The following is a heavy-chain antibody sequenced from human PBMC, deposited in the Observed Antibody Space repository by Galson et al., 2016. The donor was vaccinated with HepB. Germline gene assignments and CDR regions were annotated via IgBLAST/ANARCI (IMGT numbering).Heavy chain of an antibody. D-gene: IGHD2-8*01. CDR1: GFTFSSSY. V-gene: IGHV3-7*05. Sequence: SLRLSCAGSGFTFSSSYMDWVRQAPGEGLEWVAKIKEDGSDKFYVDSVKGRFTISRDNAKNSLYLQMNSLRAEDTAVYYCARDAYYQNTNSHYDVVDIWGQGTMVTVSS. CDR3: ARDAYYQNTNSHYDVVDI. J-gene: IGHJ3*02. CDR2: IKEDGSDK.